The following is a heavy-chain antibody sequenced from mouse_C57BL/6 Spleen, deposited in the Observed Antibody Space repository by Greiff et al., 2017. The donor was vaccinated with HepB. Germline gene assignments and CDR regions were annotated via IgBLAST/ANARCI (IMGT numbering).Heavy chain of an antibody. D-gene: IGHD1-1*01. J-gene: IGHJ1*03. CDR1: GYTFTDYY. CDR2: INPNNGGT. Sequence: VQLQQSGPELVKPGASVKISCKASGYTFTDYYMNWVKQSHGKSLEWIGDINPNNGGTSYNQKFKGKATLTVDKSSSTAYMELRSLTSEDPAVYYCARALITTVVHWYFDVWGTGTTVTVSS. CDR3: ARALITTVVHWYFDV. V-gene: IGHV1-26*01.